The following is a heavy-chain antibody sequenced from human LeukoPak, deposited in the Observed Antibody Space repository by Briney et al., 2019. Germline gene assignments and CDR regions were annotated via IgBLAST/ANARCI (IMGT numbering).Heavy chain of an antibody. J-gene: IGHJ4*02. Sequence: GVSLRLSCAASRFTFSNYAMSWVRQAPGKGLEWVSGLSGSGDSTYYADSVKGRFTISRDNSKNTLYLQMNSLRAEDTAVYYCAKDLGLGDYWGQGTLVTVCS. CDR3: AKDLGLGDY. V-gene: IGHV3-23*01. CDR1: RFTFSNYA. CDR2: LSGSGDST. D-gene: IGHD3/OR15-3a*01.